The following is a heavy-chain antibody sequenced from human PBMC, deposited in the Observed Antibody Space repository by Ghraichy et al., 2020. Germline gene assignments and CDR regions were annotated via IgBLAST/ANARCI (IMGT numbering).Heavy chain of an antibody. Sequence: GESLNISCAASGFTFSNAWMSWVRQAPGKGLEWVGRIKSKTDGGTTDYAAPVKGRFTISRDDSKNTLYLQMNSLKTEDTAVYYCTTDHPDAYYYDRADFDYWGQGTLVTVSS. J-gene: IGHJ4*02. V-gene: IGHV3-15*01. CDR1: GFTFSNAW. CDR2: IKSKTDGGTT. D-gene: IGHD3-22*01. CDR3: TTDHPDAYYYDRADFDY.